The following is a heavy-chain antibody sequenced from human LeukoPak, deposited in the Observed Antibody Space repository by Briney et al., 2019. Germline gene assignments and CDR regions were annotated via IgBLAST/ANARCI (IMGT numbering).Heavy chain of an antibody. V-gene: IGHV4-59*01. D-gene: IGHD6-19*01. CDR1: GGSISSFY. CDR2: IYYSGST. Sequence: SEILSLTCTVSGGSISSFYWSWIRQPPGKGLEWIGYIYYSGSTNYNPSLNSRVTISVDTSKNQFSLKLSSVTAADTAVYYCGRGRISSGWFAHFDYWGQGALVTVSS. J-gene: IGHJ4*02. CDR3: GRGRISSGWFAHFDY.